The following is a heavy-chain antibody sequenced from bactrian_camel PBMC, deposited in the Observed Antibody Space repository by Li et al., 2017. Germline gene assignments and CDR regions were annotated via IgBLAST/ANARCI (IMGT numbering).Heavy chain of an antibody. V-gene: IGHV3S5*01. J-gene: IGHJ4*01. D-gene: IGHD6*01. Sequence: QVQLVESGGGSVQPGGSLRLSCAASGFTFSTYYMNWIRQAPGKGLEWVSSIYSDGIGTAYSDSVKGRSSISKDNAKNTVYLQMTSLKSEDTALYYCYTYFGSTWPGHWGQGTQVTVS. CDR1: GFTFSTYY. CDR2: IYSDGIGT. CDR3: YTYFGSTWPGH.